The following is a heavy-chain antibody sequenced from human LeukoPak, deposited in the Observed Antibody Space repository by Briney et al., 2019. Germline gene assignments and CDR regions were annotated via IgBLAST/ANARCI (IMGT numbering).Heavy chain of an antibody. J-gene: IGHJ6*03. CDR2: IYYSGST. CDR3: ARLNPLTTHQKYYYYYYMDV. CDR1: GGSISSSSYY. Sequence: SETLSLTCTVSGGSISSSSYYWGWIRQPPGKGLEWIGSIYYSGSTYYNPSLKSRVTISVDTSKNQFSLKLSSVTAADTAVYYCARLNPLTTHQKYYYYYYMDVWGKGTTVTVSS. V-gene: IGHV4-39*01. D-gene: IGHD4-17*01.